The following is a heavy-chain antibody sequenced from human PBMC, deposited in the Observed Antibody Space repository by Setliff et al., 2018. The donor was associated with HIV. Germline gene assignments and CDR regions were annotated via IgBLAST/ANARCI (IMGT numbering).Heavy chain of an antibody. D-gene: IGHD6-19*01. J-gene: IGHJ4*02. CDR2: VDPQDGEI. V-gene: IGHV1-24*01. CDR1: GFTLSEVS. CDR3: ARGIILGAGTLDY. Sequence: ASVKVSCKVSGFTLSEVSVHWVRQAPGKGLEWMGYVDPQDGEIVYAQKFQGRVTMTEDTSTGTAYMELSGLRSEDTAVYYCARGIILGAGTLDYWGQGTLVTVSS.